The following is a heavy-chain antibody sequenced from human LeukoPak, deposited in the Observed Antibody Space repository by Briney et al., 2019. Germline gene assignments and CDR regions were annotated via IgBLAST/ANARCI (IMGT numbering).Heavy chain of an antibody. CDR2: IGASGGST. Sequence: PGGSLRLSCAASGFSFSSSAMSWVRQVPGKGLEWVSGIGASGGSTYYADSVRGRFTISRDNAKNSLYLQMNTLRADDTAVYYCARDGFGTGSNWGQGTLVTVSS. D-gene: IGHD3-16*01. CDR3: ARDGFGTGSN. V-gene: IGHV3-23*01. CDR1: GFSFSSSA. J-gene: IGHJ4*02.